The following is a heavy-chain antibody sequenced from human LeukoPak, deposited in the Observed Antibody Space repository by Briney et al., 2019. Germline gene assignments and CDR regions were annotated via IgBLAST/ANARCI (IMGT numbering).Heavy chain of an antibody. Sequence: PSETLSLTCTVSGGSISSYYWSWIRQPAGKGLEWIGRIYTRGSTYYNPSLKSRVTISVDTSKNQFSLKLSSVTAADTAVYYCARRESDYYGSGRVDYWGQGTLVTVSS. V-gene: IGHV4-4*07. D-gene: IGHD3-10*01. CDR2: IYTRGST. CDR3: ARRESDYYGSGRVDY. J-gene: IGHJ4*02. CDR1: GGSISSYY.